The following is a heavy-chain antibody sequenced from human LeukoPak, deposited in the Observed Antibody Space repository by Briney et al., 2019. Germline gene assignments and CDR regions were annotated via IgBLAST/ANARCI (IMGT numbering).Heavy chain of an antibody. D-gene: IGHD7-27*01. CDR1: GYTFTSFY. V-gene: IGHV1-46*01. Sequence: ASVKVSCKASGYTFTSFYMHWVRQAPGQGLEWMGIINPNDGAISYAQNFQGRFTMTRDTSASTVYMELSSLRSEDTAVYYCARDLNWGSVYWGQGTLVTVSS. CDR3: ARDLNWGSVY. CDR2: INPNDGAI. J-gene: IGHJ4*02.